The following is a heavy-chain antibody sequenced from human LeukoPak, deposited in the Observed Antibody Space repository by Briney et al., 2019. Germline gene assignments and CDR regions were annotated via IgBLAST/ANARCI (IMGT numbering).Heavy chain of an antibody. CDR3: ARRGRPIEYPSGWYGDFDY. CDR2: IDSHIGNT. CDR1: GYTFAQYG. V-gene: IGHV1-18*01. Sequence: ASVKVSCKASGYTFAQYGISWVLQAPGQGLEWMGWIDSHIGNTYYAQKFQGRVAMTADISTTAASMELRSLRSDDTAVYYCARRGRPIEYPSGWYGDFDYWGQGTLVTVSS. D-gene: IGHD6-19*01. J-gene: IGHJ4*02.